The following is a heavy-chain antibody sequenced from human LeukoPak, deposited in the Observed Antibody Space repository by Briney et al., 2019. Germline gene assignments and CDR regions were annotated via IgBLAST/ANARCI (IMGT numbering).Heavy chain of an antibody. J-gene: IGHJ6*03. V-gene: IGHV1-8*03. Sequence: GASVKVSCKASGYTFTSYDINWVRQATGQGLEWMGWMNPNSGNTGYAQKFQGRVTITRNTSISTAYMELSSLRSEDTAVYYCARDLHSSGWYSGGYYYYYMDVWGKGTTVTVSS. CDR3: ARDLHSSGWYSGGYYYYYMDV. CDR1: GYTFTSYD. CDR2: MNPNSGNT. D-gene: IGHD6-19*01.